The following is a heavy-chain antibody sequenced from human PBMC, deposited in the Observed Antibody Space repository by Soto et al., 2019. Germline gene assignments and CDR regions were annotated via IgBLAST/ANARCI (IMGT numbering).Heavy chain of an antibody. Sequence: PSETLSLTCTVSGGSISSSSYYWGWIRQPPGKGLEWIGSIYYSGSTYYNPSLKSRVTISVDTSKNQFSLKLSSVTAADTAVYYCAGIQSITMVREGSLGMDVWGQGTTVTVSS. CDR3: AGIQSITMVREGSLGMDV. CDR2: IYYSGST. CDR1: GGSISSSSYY. J-gene: IGHJ6*02. D-gene: IGHD3-10*01. V-gene: IGHV4-39*01.